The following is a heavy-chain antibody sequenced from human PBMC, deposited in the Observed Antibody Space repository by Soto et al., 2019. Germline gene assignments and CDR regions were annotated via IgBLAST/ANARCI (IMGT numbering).Heavy chain of an antibody. CDR3: ARGRRAAAGTRYFQH. CDR2: INHSGST. V-gene: IGHV4-34*01. D-gene: IGHD6-13*01. J-gene: IGHJ1*01. Sequence: QVQLQQWGAGLLKPSETLSLTCAVYGGSFSGYYWSWIRQPPGKGLEWIGEINHSGSTNYNPSLKSRVTISVDTSKNQFSLKLSSVTAADTAVYYCARGRRAAAGTRYFQHWGQGTLVTVSS. CDR1: GGSFSGYY.